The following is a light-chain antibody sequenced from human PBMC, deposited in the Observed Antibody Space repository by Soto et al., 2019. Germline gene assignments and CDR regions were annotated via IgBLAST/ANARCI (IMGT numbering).Light chain of an antibody. CDR2: DAS. Sequence: EIVLTQSPATLSLSPGERATLSCRASQSVSSYLAWYQQKPGQAPRLLIYDASNRAAGIPARFSGSGSGTDFTLTISSLEPEDFAVYYCQQRSNWPPKLTFGGGTKVDIK. CDR1: QSVSSY. CDR3: QQRSNWPPKLT. V-gene: IGKV3-11*01. J-gene: IGKJ4*01.